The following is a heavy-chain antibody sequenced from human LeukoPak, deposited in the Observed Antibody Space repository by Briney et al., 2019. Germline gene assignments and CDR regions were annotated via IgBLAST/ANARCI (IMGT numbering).Heavy chain of an antibody. Sequence: SETLSLTCTVSGDSITSYNWNWIRQPPGKGLEWIGYFSYSGSTNYHPSLESRVTISVDTSKNQFSLKLTSVTAADTAVYYCARRFDSWGQGTLVTVSS. CDR3: ARRFDS. CDR1: GDSITSYN. V-gene: IGHV4-59*08. CDR2: FSYSGST. J-gene: IGHJ4*02.